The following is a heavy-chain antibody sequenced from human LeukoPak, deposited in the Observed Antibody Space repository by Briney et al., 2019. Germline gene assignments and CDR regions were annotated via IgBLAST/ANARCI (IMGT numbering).Heavy chain of an antibody. CDR1: GGSISSGGYY. J-gene: IGHJ4*02. V-gene: IGHV4-61*08. CDR2: IYYSGST. CDR3: ARGNVGYSNYYASEYYFDY. D-gene: IGHD4-11*01. Sequence: PSETLSLTCTVSGGSISSGGYYWSWIRQPPGKGLEWIGYIYYSGSTNYNPSLKSRVTISVDTSKNQFSLKLSSVTAADTAVYYCARGNVGYSNYYASEYYFDYWGQGTLVTVSS.